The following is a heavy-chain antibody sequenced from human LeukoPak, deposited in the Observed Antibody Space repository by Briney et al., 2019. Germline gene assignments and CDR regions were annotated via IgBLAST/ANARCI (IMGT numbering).Heavy chain of an antibody. CDR3: ARCSGDYYFDY. CDR2: IYYSGST. Sequence: PSETLSLTCTVSGGSISSSCYYRGWIRQPPGKGLEWIGSIYYSGSTYYNPSLKSRVTISVDTSKNQFSLKLSSVTAADTAVYYCARCSGDYYFDYWGQGTLVTVSS. V-gene: IGHV4-39*01. CDR1: GGSISSSCYY. J-gene: IGHJ4*02. D-gene: IGHD4-17*01.